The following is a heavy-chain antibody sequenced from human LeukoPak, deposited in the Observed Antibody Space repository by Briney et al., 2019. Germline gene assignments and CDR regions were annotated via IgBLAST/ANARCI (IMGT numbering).Heavy chain of an antibody. CDR2: IYHSGST. D-gene: IGHD5-18*01. V-gene: IGHV4-39*01. CDR3: AGRGGYNFGIEY. J-gene: IGHJ4*02. CDR1: GGSISSSDYY. Sequence: SETLSLTCTVSGGSISSSDYYWDWIRQPPGKGLEWIGDIYHSGSTYYNPSLKRRVTISVDTSKNQFSLKLSSVTAADTAIYYCAGRGGYNFGIEYWGQGTLVTVSS.